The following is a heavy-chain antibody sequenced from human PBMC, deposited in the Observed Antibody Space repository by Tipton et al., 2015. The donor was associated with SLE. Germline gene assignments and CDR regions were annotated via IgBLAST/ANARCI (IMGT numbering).Heavy chain of an antibody. D-gene: IGHD6-19*01. CDR2: INHSGST. CDR1: GGSFRGYY. Sequence: LRLSCAVYGGSFRGYYWSWIRQPPGKGLEWIGEINHSGSTNYNPSLKSRVTISVDTSKNQFSLKLSSVTAADTAVYYCARLGSGWSYYYYYYMDVGGKGTTVTVSS. CDR3: ARLGSGWSYYYYYYMDV. J-gene: IGHJ6*03. V-gene: IGHV4-34*01.